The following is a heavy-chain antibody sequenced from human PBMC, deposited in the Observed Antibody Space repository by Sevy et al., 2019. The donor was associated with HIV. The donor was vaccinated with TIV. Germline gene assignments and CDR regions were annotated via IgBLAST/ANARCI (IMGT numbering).Heavy chain of an antibody. CDR2: ISGLSNYI. CDR1: GFTFSSYP. D-gene: IGHD6-19*01. Sequence: GESLKISCAASGFTFSSYPMHWVRQAPGKGLEWVSSISGLSNYIYYADSVKGRFSISRDNTKNSVYLQMNSLRGEDTAVFYCARAVPATDAFDIWGQGTLFTVSS. J-gene: IGHJ3*02. V-gene: IGHV3-21*01. CDR3: ARAVPATDAFDI.